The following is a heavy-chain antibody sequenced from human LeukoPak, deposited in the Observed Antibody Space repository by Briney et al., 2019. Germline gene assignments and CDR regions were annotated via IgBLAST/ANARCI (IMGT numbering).Heavy chain of an antibody. Sequence: GGALRLSCAASGFTFSNSAMSWVRQAPGKGLEWVSATSGSGGTTYYADSVKGRFTISRDNSKNTLYLQMNSLRAEDTAVYYCAKAYSSGWSPFDYWGQGTLVTVSS. D-gene: IGHD6-19*01. CDR2: TSGSGGTT. V-gene: IGHV3-23*01. CDR1: GFTFSNSA. J-gene: IGHJ4*02. CDR3: AKAYSSGWSPFDY.